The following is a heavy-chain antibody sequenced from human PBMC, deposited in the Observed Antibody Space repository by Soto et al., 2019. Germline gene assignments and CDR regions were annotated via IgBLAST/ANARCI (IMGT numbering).Heavy chain of an antibody. CDR1: GGSISSYH. D-gene: IGHD4-17*01. CDR3: ARGTVTTEYFDY. J-gene: IGHJ4*02. V-gene: IGHV4-59*01. CDR2: IYYSGST. Sequence: SETLSLTCTVSGGSISSYHWSWIRQPPGKGLEWIGYIYYSGSTNYNPSLKSRVTMSVDTSKNQFSLKLSSVTAADTAVYYCARGTVTTEYFDYWGQGTLVTVSS.